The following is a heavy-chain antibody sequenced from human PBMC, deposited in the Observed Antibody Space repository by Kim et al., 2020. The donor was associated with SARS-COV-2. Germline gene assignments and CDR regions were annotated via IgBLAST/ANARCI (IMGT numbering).Heavy chain of an antibody. Sequence: SGPTLVNPTQTLTLTCTFSGFSLSTSGMCVSWIRQPPGKALEWLARIDWDDDKYYSTSLKTRLTISKDTSKNQVVLTMTNMDPVDTATYYCARTLDYYGSGSYHSGYYGMDVWGQGTTVTVSS. J-gene: IGHJ6*02. CDR1: GFSLSTSGMC. CDR3: ARTLDYYGSGSYHSGYYGMDV. CDR2: IDWDDDK. V-gene: IGHV2-70*11. D-gene: IGHD3-10*01.